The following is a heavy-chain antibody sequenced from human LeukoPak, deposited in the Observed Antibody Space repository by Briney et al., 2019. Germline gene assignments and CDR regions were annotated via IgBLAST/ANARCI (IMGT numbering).Heavy chain of an antibody. CDR1: GGSISSSSYY. J-gene: IGHJ6*03. CDR2: IYYSGST. D-gene: IGHD1-26*01. Sequence: SETLSLTCTVSGGSISSSSYYWGWIRQPPGKGLEWIGSIYYSGSTYYNPSLKSRVTISVDTSKNQFSLKLSSVTAADTAVYYCARSPYSGSFDGVDYYYYYYMDVWGKGTTVTVSS. V-gene: IGHV4-39*07. CDR3: ARSPYSGSFDGVDYYYYYYMDV.